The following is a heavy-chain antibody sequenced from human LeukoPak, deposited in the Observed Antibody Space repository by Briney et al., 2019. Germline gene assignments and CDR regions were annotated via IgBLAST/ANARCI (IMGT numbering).Heavy chain of an antibody. Sequence: PSETLSLTCTVSGGSISSHYWSWIRQPPGKGLEWIGYIYYSGSTNYNPSLKSRVTISVDTSKNQFSLKLSSVTVADTAVYYCARGAGAGFDYWGQGTLVTVSS. CDR2: IYYSGST. V-gene: IGHV4-59*11. D-gene: IGHD7-27*01. J-gene: IGHJ4*02. CDR1: GGSISSHY. CDR3: ARGAGAGFDY.